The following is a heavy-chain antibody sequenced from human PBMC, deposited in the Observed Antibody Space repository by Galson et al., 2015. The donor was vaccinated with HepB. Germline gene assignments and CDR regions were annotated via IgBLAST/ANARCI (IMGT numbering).Heavy chain of an antibody. CDR1: GFTFSSHR. Sequence: SLRLSCAASGFTFSSHRMSWVRQAPGKGLEWVANIKQDGSERYCVDSVKGRFTISRDNAKNSLYLQMNSLRVEDTAVYYCAHAPNLYYFDNWGQGTLVTASS. CDR3: AHAPNLYYFDN. D-gene: IGHD2-2*01. V-gene: IGHV3-7*03. CDR2: IKQDGSER. J-gene: IGHJ4*02.